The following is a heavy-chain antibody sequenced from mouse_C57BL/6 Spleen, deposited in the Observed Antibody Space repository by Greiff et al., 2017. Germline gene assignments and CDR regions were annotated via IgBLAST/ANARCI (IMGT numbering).Heavy chain of an antibody. CDR2: IYPGSGNT. D-gene: IGHD1-1*01. J-gene: IGHJ2*01. CDR1: GYTFTDYY. CDR3: ARRDYYGLGY. Sequence: QVHVKQSGAELVRPGASVKLSCKASGYTFTDYYINWVKQRPGQGLEWIARIYPGSGNTYYNEKFKGKATLTAEKSSSTAYMQLSSLTSEDSAVYFCARRDYYGLGYWGQGTTLTVSS. V-gene: IGHV1-76*01.